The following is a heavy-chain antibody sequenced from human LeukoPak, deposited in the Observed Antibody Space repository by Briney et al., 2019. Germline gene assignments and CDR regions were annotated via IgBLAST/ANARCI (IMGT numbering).Heavy chain of an antibody. Sequence: GGSLRLSCAASGFTFSSYWMSWVRQAPGKGLEWVANIKQDGGEIYYVDSVKGRFTISRDNAKNSLYLQMNSLRAEDTAVYYCARCYYDSSGYYEIGAFDIWGQGTMVTVSS. CDR3: ARCYYDSSGYYEIGAFDI. CDR1: GFTFSSYW. J-gene: IGHJ3*02. V-gene: IGHV3-7*01. CDR2: IKQDGGEI. D-gene: IGHD3-22*01.